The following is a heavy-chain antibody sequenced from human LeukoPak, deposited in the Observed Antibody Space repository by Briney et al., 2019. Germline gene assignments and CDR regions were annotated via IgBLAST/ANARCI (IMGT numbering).Heavy chain of an antibody. CDR2: IKQDGSEK. Sequence: GGSLTLSCAASGFTFSSYWMSWVRQAPGKGLEWVANIKQDGSEKYYVDSVKGRFTISRDNAKNSLYLQMNSLRAEDTAVYYCARDSSSNNFDYWGQGTLVTVSS. CDR3: ARDSSSNNFDY. CDR1: GFTFSSYW. J-gene: IGHJ4*02. D-gene: IGHD2/OR15-2a*01. V-gene: IGHV3-7*01.